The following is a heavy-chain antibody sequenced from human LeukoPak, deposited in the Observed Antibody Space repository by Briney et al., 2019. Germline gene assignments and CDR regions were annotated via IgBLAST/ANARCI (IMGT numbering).Heavy chain of an antibody. J-gene: IGHJ6*03. CDR2: INHSGST. D-gene: IGHD3-9*01. CDR1: GGSISSYY. Sequence: SETLSLTCTVSGGSISSYYRSWIRQPPGKGLEWIGEINHSGSTNYNPSLKSRVTISVDTSKNQFSLKLSSVTAADTAVYYCARSSGYFYYYYYMDVWGKGTTVTVSS. V-gene: IGHV4-34*01. CDR3: ARSSGYFYYYYYMDV.